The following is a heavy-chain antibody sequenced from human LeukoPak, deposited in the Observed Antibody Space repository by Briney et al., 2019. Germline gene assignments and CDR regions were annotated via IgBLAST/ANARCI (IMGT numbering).Heavy chain of an antibody. CDR3: AKDRYYYDSSDFPGAAFDI. CDR2: ISGSGGST. V-gene: IGHV3-23*01. CDR1: GITFSSYA. J-gene: IGHJ3*02. Sequence: GGSLRLSCAASGITFSSYAMSWVRQAPGKGLEWVSAISGSGGSTYYADSVKGRFTISRDNSKNALYLQMNSLRAEDTAVYYCAKDRYYYDSSDFPGAAFDIWGQGTMVTVSS. D-gene: IGHD3-22*01.